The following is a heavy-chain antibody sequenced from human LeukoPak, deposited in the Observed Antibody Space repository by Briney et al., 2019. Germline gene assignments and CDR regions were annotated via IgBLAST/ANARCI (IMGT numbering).Heavy chain of an antibody. J-gene: IGHJ2*01. CDR1: GGSISSYY. CDR2: IYYDGST. Sequence: SETLSLTCTVSGGSISSYYWSWIRQPPGKGLEWIGYIYYDGSTNYNPSLKSRVSISADTSKNQFSLKLSSVTAADTAVYYCARGPGSGNWYFDLWGRGTLVTVSS. CDR3: ARGPGSGNWYFDL. D-gene: IGHD2-15*01. V-gene: IGHV4-59*01.